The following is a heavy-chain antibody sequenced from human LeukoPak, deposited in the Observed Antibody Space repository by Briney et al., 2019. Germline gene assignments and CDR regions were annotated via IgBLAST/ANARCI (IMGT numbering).Heavy chain of an antibody. CDR1: GYTFTSYD. Sequence: ASVKVSCKASGYTFTSYDINWVRQATGQGLEWMGWMNPNSGNTGYAQKFQGRVTMTRNTSISTAYMELSSLRSEDTAVYCCARSIRRYFDWLPRTYPPYYYYGMDVWGQGTTVTVSS. D-gene: IGHD3-9*01. CDR2: MNPNSGNT. V-gene: IGHV1-8*01. J-gene: IGHJ6*02. CDR3: ARSIRRYFDWLPRTYPPYYYYGMDV.